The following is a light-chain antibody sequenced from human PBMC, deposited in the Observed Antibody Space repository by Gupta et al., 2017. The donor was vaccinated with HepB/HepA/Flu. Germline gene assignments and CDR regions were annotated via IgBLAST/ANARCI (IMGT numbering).Light chain of an antibody. CDR3: QRRSNWPPFT. J-gene: IGKJ5*01. V-gene: IGKV3-11*01. CDR2: DAS. CDR1: QSVRRY. Sequence: EIVLTQSPATLSLSPGERATRSCRASQSVRRYLAWYQQKPGQAPRLLIYDASNRDTGVPARFSGSGSGKDFPLTISSLELGDFAVYYCQRRSNWPPFTFGQGTRLEIK.